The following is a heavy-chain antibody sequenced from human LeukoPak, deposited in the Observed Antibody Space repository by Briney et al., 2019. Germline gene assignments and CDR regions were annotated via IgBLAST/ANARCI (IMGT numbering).Heavy chain of an antibody. J-gene: IGHJ3*02. V-gene: IGHV1-69*13. CDR3: ARDIHSSGWYRNAFDI. CDR2: IIPIFGTA. CDR1: GGTFSSYA. Sequence: SVKVSCTASGGTFSSYAISWVRQAPGQGLEWMGGIIPIFGTANYAQTFQGRVTITADESTSTAYMELSSLRSEDTAVYYCARDIHSSGWYRNAFDIWGQGTMVTVSS. D-gene: IGHD6-19*01.